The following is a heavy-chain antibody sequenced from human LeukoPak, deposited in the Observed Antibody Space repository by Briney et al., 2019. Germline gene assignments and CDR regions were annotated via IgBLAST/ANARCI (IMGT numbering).Heavy chain of an antibody. J-gene: IGHJ4*02. CDR3: ARGRPGSGWYYFDS. D-gene: IGHD6-19*01. V-gene: IGHV3-48*04. CDR2: ITSSSSTI. Sequence: PGGSLRLSCAASGFTFSSYSMNWVRQAPGKGLEWVSFITSSSSTIHYVDSVKGRFTISRDNAKNSLYLQMNSLRAEDTAVYYCARGRPGSGWYYFDSWGQGTLVTVSS. CDR1: GFTFSSYS.